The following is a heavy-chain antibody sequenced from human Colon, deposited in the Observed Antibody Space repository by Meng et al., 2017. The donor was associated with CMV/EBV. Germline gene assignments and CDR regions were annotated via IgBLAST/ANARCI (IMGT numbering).Heavy chain of an antibody. D-gene: IGHD1-1*01. V-gene: IGHV4-59*11. CDR3: ARGLGHASNNSHDY. CDR1: GDSMRSHY. CDR2: VYYSGSA. J-gene: IGHJ4*02. Sequence: GSLRLSCTVSGDSMRSHYWSWIRQPPGKGLEWMGYVYYSGSATYSPSLRSRVSISLAMSKNHFSLKLRSVTAADTAMYFCARGLGHASNNSHDYWGQGTLVTVSS.